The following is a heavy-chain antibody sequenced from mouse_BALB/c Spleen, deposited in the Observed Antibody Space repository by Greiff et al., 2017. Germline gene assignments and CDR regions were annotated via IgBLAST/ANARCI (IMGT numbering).Heavy chain of an antibody. CDR1: GFSLTGYG. D-gene: IGHD1-1*01. CDR3: ARGSHYYGSSWFAY. CDR2: IWGDGST. J-gene: IGHJ3*01. V-gene: IGHV2-6-7*01. Sequence: VMLVESGPGLVAPSQSLSITCTVSGFSLTGYGVNWVRQPPGKGLEWLGMIWGDGSTDYNSALKSRLSITKDNSKSQVFLKMNSLQTDDTARYYCARGSHYYGSSWFAYWGQGTLVTVSA.